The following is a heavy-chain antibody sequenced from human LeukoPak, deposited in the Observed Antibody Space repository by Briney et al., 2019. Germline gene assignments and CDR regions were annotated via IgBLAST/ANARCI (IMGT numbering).Heavy chain of an antibody. V-gene: IGHV4-39*01. CDR1: GGSISSSSYY. Sequence: SETLSLTCTVSGGSISSSSYYWGWIRQPPGKGLEWIGSIYYSGSTYYNPSLKSRVTISVDTSKNQFSLQLSSVTAADTAVYYCARQLGYCSSTSCYADKVDYWGQGTLATVSS. CDR3: ARQLGYCSSTSCYADKVDY. D-gene: IGHD2-2*01. J-gene: IGHJ4*02. CDR2: IYYSGST.